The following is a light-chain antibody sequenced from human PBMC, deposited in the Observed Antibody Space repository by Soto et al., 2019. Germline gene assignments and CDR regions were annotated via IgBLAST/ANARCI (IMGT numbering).Light chain of an antibody. V-gene: IGKV1-9*01. J-gene: IGKJ4*01. CDR2: AAS. CDR3: QQVKASLPLP. CDR1: QDISTH. Sequence: IQLTQSPSSLSASVGDSVTITCRASQDISTHIAWYQQKPGTAPKVLIYAASTLESGVPSRFSGSGSGTDFTLTISSLQPEDFGPYSCQQVKASLPLPSGGGTKVEIK.